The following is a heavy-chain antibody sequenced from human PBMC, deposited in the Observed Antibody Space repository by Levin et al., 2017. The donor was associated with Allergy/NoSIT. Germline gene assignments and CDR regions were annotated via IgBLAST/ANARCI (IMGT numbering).Heavy chain of an antibody. CDR2: IYYSGST. CDR3: ARGRWLSDFYYYYYGMDV. J-gene: IGHJ6*02. Sequence: RASETLSLTCTVSGGSVSSGSYYWSWIRQPPGKGLEWIGYIYYSGSTNYNPSLKSRVTISVDTSKNQFSLKLSSVTAADTAVYYCARGRWLSDFYYYYYGMDVWGQGTTVTVSS. V-gene: IGHV4-61*01. CDR1: GGSVSSGSYY. D-gene: IGHD3-22*01.